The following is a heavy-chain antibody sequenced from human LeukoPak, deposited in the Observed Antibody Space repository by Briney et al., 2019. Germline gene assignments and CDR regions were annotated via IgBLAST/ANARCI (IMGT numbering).Heavy chain of an antibody. D-gene: IGHD2-8*01. CDR2: INHSGST. Sequence: PSETLSLTCAVYGGSFSGYYWSWLRQPPGKGLEWIGEINHSGSTNYNPSLKSRVTISVDTSKNQFSLKLSSVTAADTAVYYCARGPLYCTNGVCYTPGGNLRRSNYYYYGMDVWGQGTTVTVS. CDR3: ARGPLYCTNGVCYTPGGNLRRSNYYYYGMDV. V-gene: IGHV4-34*01. CDR1: GGSFSGYY. J-gene: IGHJ6*02.